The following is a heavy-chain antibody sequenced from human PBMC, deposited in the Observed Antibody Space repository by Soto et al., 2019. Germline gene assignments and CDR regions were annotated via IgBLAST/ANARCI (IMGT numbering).Heavy chain of an antibody. CDR3: AKWSGYGDE. D-gene: IGHD5-12*01. CDR2: LSGGGINT. J-gene: IGHJ4*02. V-gene: IGHV3-23*01. Sequence: EVQLLESGGGLVQPGGSLRLSCAASGFTFSTYSMAWVRQAPGKGPEWVSGLSGGGINTFYADSVKGRFTISVDNSKNPVDLQMNSLRVEDTAVYYCAKWSGYGDEWGQGTLVTASS. CDR1: GFTFSTYS.